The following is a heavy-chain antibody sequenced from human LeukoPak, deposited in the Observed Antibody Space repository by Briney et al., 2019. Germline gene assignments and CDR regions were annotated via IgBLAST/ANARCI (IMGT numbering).Heavy chain of an antibody. CDR1: GGSISSYY. J-gene: IGHJ4*02. Sequence: SETLSLTCTVSGGSISSYYWSWIRQPPGKGLEWIGYIYYSGSTNYNPSLKSRVTIPVDTSKNLFSLKLSSVTAADTAVYYCARVDYYDNSGYFLFDYWGQGTLVTVSS. CDR2: IYYSGST. V-gene: IGHV4-59*01. D-gene: IGHD3-22*01. CDR3: ARVDYYDNSGYFLFDY.